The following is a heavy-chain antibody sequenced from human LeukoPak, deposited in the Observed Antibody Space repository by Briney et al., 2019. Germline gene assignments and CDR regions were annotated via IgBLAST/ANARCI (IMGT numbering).Heavy chain of an antibody. J-gene: IGHJ3*02. CDR2: IKHDGSVQ. D-gene: IGHD3-22*01. CDR3: ARDPEDYYDSSAYYDGFDM. V-gene: IGHV3-7*01. Sequence: PGGSLRLSCAASGFTFSSYWMGWVREAPGKGLEGVANIKHDGSVQYCVDSVKGRFTISRDNAKNSLYLQVNSLRAEDTAVYYCARDPEDYYDSSAYYDGFDMWGQGTMVTVSS. CDR1: GFTFSSYW.